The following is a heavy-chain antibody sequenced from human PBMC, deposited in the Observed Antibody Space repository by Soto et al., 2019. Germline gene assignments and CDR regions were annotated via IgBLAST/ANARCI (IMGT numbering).Heavy chain of an antibody. Sequence: SETLSLTCTVSGGSISSGGYYWSWIRQHPGKGLEWIGYIYYSGSTYYNPSLKSRVTISLDTSKNQFSLKLSSVTAADTAVFYCARDTVTLVVPPAAYAMDVWGQGTTVTVSS. CDR2: IYYSGST. CDR3: ARDTVTLVVPPAAYAMDV. V-gene: IGHV4-31*03. D-gene: IGHD2-2*01. J-gene: IGHJ6*02. CDR1: GGSISSGGYY.